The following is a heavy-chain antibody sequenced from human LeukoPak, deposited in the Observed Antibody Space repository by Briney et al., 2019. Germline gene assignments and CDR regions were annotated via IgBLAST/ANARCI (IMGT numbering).Heavy chain of an antibody. CDR3: AKDSGVLWFGELDY. J-gene: IGHJ4*02. CDR1: GFTFSSYG. CDR2: ISYDGSNK. D-gene: IGHD3-10*01. Sequence: GRSLRLSCAASGFTFSSYGMHWVRQAPGKGLEWVAVISYDGSNKYYADSVKGRFTISRDNSKNTLYLQMNSLRAEDTAVYYCAKDSGVLWFGELDYWGQGTLVTVSS. V-gene: IGHV3-30*18.